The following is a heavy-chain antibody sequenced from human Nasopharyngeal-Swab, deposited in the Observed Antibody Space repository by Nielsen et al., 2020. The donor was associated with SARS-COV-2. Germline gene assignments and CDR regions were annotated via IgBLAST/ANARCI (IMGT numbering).Heavy chain of an antibody. D-gene: IGHD1-1*01. CDR2: ISRGGSNK. J-gene: IGHJ6*02. V-gene: IGHV3-30*03. Sequence: GESLKISCAASGFTISSYGLHWVRQAPGKGLEWVAFISRGGSNKYYADSVKGRFTISSDNSKNTLSLQMNSLRAEDTAAYYCGRGRVDLELEYYGMDVWGQGTTVTVSS. CDR1: GFTISSYG. CDR3: GRGRVDLELEYYGMDV.